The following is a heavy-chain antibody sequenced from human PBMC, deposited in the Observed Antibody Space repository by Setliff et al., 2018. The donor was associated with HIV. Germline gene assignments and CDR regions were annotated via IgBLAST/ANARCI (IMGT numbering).Heavy chain of an antibody. Sequence: SETLSLTCTVYGGSFSNYYTNWIRQPPGKGLEWIGELSPSGTTRPNPSLQSRVIISLDTSKNQFSLRLSSVTAADTAVYYCARLGSHCKNAFCPPYWGQGTLVTVSS. CDR3: ARLGSHCKNAFCPPY. J-gene: IGHJ4*02. CDR1: GGSFSNYY. D-gene: IGHD2-15*01. CDR2: LSPSGTT. V-gene: IGHV4-34*01.